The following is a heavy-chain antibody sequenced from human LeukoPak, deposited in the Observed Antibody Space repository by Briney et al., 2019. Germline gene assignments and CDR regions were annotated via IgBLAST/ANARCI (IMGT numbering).Heavy chain of an antibody. J-gene: IGHJ5*02. V-gene: IGHV3-23*01. Sequence: GGTLRLSCAASGFTFSSYGMSWVRQAPGKGLEWVAAINTNGGSTYYADSVKGRFTISRDNSKNTLFLQMNSLRAEDTAVYYCARDDGSGGGNWFDPWGQGTLVTVSS. CDR3: ARDDGSGGGNWFDP. CDR1: GFTFSSYG. D-gene: IGHD3-10*01. CDR2: INTNGGST.